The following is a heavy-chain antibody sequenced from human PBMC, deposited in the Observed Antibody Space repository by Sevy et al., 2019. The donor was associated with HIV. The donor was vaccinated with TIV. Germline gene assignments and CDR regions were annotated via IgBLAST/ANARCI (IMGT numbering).Heavy chain of an antibody. J-gene: IGHJ4*02. CDR1: GFTFSSYA. CDR2: ISYDGSNK. CDR3: ARDNPYYYDSTNYPDY. V-gene: IGHV3-30-3*01. D-gene: IGHD3-22*01. Sequence: GGSLRLSCAASGFTFSSYAMHWVRQAPGKGLEWVAVISYDGSNKYYADSVKDRFTISRDNSKNTLYLQMNSLRAEDTAVYYCARDNPYYYDSTNYPDYWGQGTLVTVSS.